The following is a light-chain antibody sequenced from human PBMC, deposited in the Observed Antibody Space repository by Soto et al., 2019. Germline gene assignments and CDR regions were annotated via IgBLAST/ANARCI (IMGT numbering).Light chain of an antibody. CDR2: SIN. CDR3: ASWDDSLNGPV. J-gene: IGLJ3*02. V-gene: IGLV1-44*01. Sequence: QSVVTQPPSASGTPGQRVTISCSGSSSNIGSNFVSWYQRLPGTAPKLLIYSINQRPSGVPDRFSGSKSGTSASLAISGLQSEDEADYFCASWDDSLNGPVFGGGTTVTVL. CDR1: SSNIGSNF.